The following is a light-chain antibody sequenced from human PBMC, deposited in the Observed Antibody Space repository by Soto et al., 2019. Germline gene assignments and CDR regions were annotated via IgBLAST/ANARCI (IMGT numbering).Light chain of an antibody. J-gene: IGKJ3*01. CDR1: QDISNY. Sequence: DIQMTQSPSSLSASVGDRVTITCQASQDISNYLNWYQQKPGKAPKLLTYDASNLETGVPSRFSGSGSGTDFTFTISSLQPEDIATYYCQQYDNFLFTFGPGTKVDIK. CDR3: QQYDNFLFT. CDR2: DAS. V-gene: IGKV1-33*01.